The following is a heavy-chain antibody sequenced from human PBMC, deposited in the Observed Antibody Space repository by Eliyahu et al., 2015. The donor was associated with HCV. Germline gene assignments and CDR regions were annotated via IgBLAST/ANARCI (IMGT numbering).Heavy chain of an antibody. Sequence: QVQLVESGGGVVQPGRSLXLSGXASGFTFSSYGMHWVXQAPGEGVEWVALISDDGSKKYYADSVKGRFTISRDNSKNTLYLQMNSLRTEDTAVYYCARRRDYGDYYYWGQGTLVXVSX. CDR2: ISDDGSKK. V-gene: IGHV3-30*03. CDR1: GFTFSSYG. D-gene: IGHD4-17*01. J-gene: IGHJ4*02. CDR3: ARRRDYGDYYY.